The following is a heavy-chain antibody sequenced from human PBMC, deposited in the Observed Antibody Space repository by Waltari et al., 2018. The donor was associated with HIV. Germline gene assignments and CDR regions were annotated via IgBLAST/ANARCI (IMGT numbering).Heavy chain of an antibody. D-gene: IGHD3-10*01. CDR3: AKDILYGSGSYIDDFYHVMDV. CDR1: GFTFDDYA. Sequence: EVQLVESGGGLVQPGRSLRLSCAASGFTFDDYAMHWVRQAPGKGLEWVSGISWNSGNINYADSVKGRFTISRDNAKNSLYLQLNSLRAEDTALYYCAKDILYGSGSYIDDFYHVMDVWGQGTTVTVSS. V-gene: IGHV3-9*01. CDR2: ISWNSGNI. J-gene: IGHJ6*02.